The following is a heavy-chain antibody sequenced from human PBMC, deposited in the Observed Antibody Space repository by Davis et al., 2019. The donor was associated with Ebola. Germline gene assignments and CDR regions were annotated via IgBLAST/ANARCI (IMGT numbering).Heavy chain of an antibody. CDR3: ARDPSFEKQWLLHSTYYFDY. V-gene: IGHV3-21*01. Sequence: GESLKISCAASGFTFSSYSMNWVRQAPGKGLEWVSSISSSSSYIYYADSVKGRFTISRDNAKNSLYLQMNSLRDEDTAVYYCARDPSFEKQWLLHSTYYFDYWGQGTLVTVSS. CDR1: GFTFSSYS. J-gene: IGHJ4*02. CDR2: ISSSSSYI. D-gene: IGHD6-19*01.